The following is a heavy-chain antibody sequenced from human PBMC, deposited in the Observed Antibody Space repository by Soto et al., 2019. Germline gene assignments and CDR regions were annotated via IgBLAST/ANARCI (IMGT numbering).Heavy chain of an antibody. V-gene: IGHV3-23*01. CDR1: RVTFSSYA. CDR3: AKPPKVISNSFDF. D-gene: IGHD3-22*01. CDR2: ISGSGGTT. J-gene: IGHJ4*02. Sequence: GGSLELSSASSRVTFSSYAMSWFRQDPGKGLEWVSAISGSGGTTYYADSVKGRFTISRDNSKNTLFLQMNSLRAEDAVIYYCAKPPKVISNSFDFCGQGSLVTLSS.